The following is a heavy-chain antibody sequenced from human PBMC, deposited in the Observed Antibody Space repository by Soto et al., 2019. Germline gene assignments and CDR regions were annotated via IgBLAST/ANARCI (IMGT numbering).Heavy chain of an antibody. D-gene: IGHD3-22*01. CDR3: ARVDDSSGYPDY. CDR1: GGTFSSYA. CDR2: IIPIFGTA. Sequence: GASVKGSCKASGGTFSSYAISWVRQAPGQGLEWMGGIIPIFGTANYAQKFQGRVTITADESTSTAYMELSSLRSEDTAVYYCARVDDSSGYPDYWGQGTLVTVSS. J-gene: IGHJ4*02. V-gene: IGHV1-69*13.